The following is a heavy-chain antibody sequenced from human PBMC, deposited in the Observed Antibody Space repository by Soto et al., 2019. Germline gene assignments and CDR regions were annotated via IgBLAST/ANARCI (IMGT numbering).Heavy chain of an antibody. CDR2: VHHSGTT. Sequence: QVQLQESGPGLVKPSGTLSLTCAVSGGSINTDYWWSWVRQPPGKGLEWIGDVHHSGTTNYTQSLTSRLIMSVGTSGNQVSLELTSVGAADTAVYYCARGVSYRWVYWGQGTLVTVSS. D-gene: IGHD3-16*02. CDR1: GGSINTDYW. J-gene: IGHJ4*02. CDR3: ARGVSYRWVY. V-gene: IGHV4-4*02.